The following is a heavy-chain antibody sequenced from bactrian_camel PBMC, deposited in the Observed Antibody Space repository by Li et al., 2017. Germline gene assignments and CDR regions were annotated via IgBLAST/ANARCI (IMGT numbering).Heavy chain of an antibody. J-gene: IGHJ6*01. CDR1: GYTFNTYS. D-gene: IGHD6*01. V-gene: IGHV3S1*01. Sequence: HVQLVESGGGSALAGGSVRLSCAASGYTFNTYSWFRQAPGQEREGVAAIDTGDGSTYYLNSVEGRFTISHDNAKNTLYLQMNSLKPEDTAIYYCAADTQGRRSRSCSQGRVDAWGQGTQVTVS. CDR2: IDTGDGST. CDR3: AADTQGRRSRSCSQGRVDA.